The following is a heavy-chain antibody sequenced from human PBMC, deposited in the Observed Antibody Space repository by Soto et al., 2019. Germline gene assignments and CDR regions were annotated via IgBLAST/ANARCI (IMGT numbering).Heavy chain of an antibody. CDR1: GGSFSGYY. J-gene: IGHJ5*02. Sequence: SETLSLTCAVYGGSFSGYYWSWIRQPPGKGLEWIGEINHSGSTNYNPSLKSRVTISVDTSKNQFSLKLSSVTAADTAVYYCARVIGWFGELRFDPWAQGTLVTVSS. V-gene: IGHV4-34*01. CDR2: INHSGST. D-gene: IGHD3-10*01. CDR3: ARVIGWFGELRFDP.